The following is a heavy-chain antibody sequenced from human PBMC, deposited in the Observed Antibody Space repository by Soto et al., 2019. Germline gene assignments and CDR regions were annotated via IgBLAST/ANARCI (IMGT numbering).Heavy chain of an antibody. V-gene: IGHV3-23*01. CDR1: GFTFSSYA. J-gene: IGHJ3*02. CDR3: RKWELGDRAFDI. Sequence: EVQLLESGGGLVQPGGSLRLSCAASGFTFSSYAMSWVRQAPGKGLEWVSAISGSGGSTYYADSVKGRFTISRDNSKNTLYLQMNSLRAEDTAVYYCRKWELGDRAFDIWGQGTMVTVSS. CDR2: ISGSGGST. D-gene: IGHD7-27*01.